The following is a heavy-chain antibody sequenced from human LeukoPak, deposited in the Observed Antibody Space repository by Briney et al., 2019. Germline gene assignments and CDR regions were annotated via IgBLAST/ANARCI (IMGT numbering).Heavy chain of an antibody. J-gene: IGHJ4*02. CDR2: ISSSSSYI. Sequence: GGSLRLSCAASGFTFSSYSMNWVRQAPGKGLEWVSSISSSSSYIYYADSVKGRFTISRDNAKNSLYLQMYSLRAEDTAVYYCARGGDGYNSHFDYWGQGTLATVSS. CDR1: GFTFSSYS. D-gene: IGHD5-24*01. CDR3: ARGGDGYNSHFDY. V-gene: IGHV3-21*01.